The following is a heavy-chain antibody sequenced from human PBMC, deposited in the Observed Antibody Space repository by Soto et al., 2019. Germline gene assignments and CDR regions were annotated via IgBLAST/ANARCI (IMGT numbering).Heavy chain of an antibody. CDR2: SRNKANSYTT. D-gene: IGHD4-17*01. J-gene: IGHJ2*01. Sequence: EVQLVESGGGLVQPGGSLRLSCAASGFSFSDHYMDWVRQAPGRGLEWVGRSRNKANSYTTQYAASVKGRFTISRDDSKNSLYLQMNSLKSDDTDVYLCARDYSDYAWYFDLWGRGTLVTVSS. CDR1: GFSFSDHY. V-gene: IGHV3-72*01. CDR3: ARDYSDYAWYFDL.